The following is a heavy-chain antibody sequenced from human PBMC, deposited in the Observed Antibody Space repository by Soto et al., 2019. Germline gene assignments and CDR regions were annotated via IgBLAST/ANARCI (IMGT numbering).Heavy chain of an antibody. Sequence: PSETLSLTCAVYGGSFSGYYWSWIRQPPGKGLEWIGEINHSGSTNYNPSLKSRVTISVDTSKNQFSLKLSSVTAADTAVYYCARGRLRIAARPYYYYGMDVWGQGNTVTVSS. V-gene: IGHV4-34*01. CDR2: INHSGST. CDR3: ARGRLRIAARPYYYYGMDV. CDR1: GGSFSGYY. D-gene: IGHD6-6*01. J-gene: IGHJ6*02.